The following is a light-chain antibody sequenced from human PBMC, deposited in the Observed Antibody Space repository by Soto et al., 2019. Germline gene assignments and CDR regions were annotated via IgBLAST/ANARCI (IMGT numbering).Light chain of an antibody. CDR2: DAS. Sequence: DIQMTQSPSSLSASVGDSVTITCRASQNINSYLNWYQQKPGKVPKLLIYDASNLHSGVPSRFSGSGSGTEFTLTISSLEPDDFATYYCQQYNSYSPLTFGPGTKVDIK. V-gene: IGKV1-5*01. CDR3: QQYNSYSPLT. J-gene: IGKJ3*01. CDR1: QNINSY.